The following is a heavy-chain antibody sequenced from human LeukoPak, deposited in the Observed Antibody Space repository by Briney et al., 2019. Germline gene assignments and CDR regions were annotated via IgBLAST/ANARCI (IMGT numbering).Heavy chain of an antibody. Sequence: SGGSLRLSCAASGFTFSSYAMSWVRQAPGKGLEWVSAISSSGDFTYYADSVKGRFTISRDNSKNTLYLQMNSLRAEDTAVYYCAKDPEKYYYDSSGHDNDAFDIWGQGTMVTVSS. CDR3: AKDPEKYYYDSSGHDNDAFDI. J-gene: IGHJ3*02. V-gene: IGHV3-23*01. CDR1: GFTFSSYA. D-gene: IGHD3-22*01. CDR2: ISSSGDFT.